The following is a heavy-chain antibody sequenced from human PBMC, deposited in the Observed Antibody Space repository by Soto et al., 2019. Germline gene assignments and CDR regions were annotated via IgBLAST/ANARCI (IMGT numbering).Heavy chain of an antibody. CDR2: ISGSGGST. Sequence: WVSLRVSCAASGVTFSSYAMSWVRQAPGKGLEWVSAISGSGGSTYYADSVKGRFTISRDNSKNTLYLQMNSLRAEDTAVYYCAKPYDFWSPIDYWGQGTLVTVSS. D-gene: IGHD3-3*01. J-gene: IGHJ4*02. CDR3: AKPYDFWSPIDY. CDR1: GVTFSSYA. V-gene: IGHV3-23*01.